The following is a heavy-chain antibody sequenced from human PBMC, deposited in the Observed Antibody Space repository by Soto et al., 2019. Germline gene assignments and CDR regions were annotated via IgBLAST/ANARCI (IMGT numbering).Heavy chain of an antibody. CDR2: IVVGSGNT. CDR1: GFTFTSSA. D-gene: IGHD3-22*01. Sequence: GASVKVSCKASGFTFTSSAVQWVRQARGQRLEWIGWIVVGSGNTNYAQKFQERVTITRDMSTSTAYMELSSLRSEDTAVYYCAASRDYYDSSGSFWFDPWGQGTLVTVS. V-gene: IGHV1-58*01. J-gene: IGHJ5*02. CDR3: AASRDYYDSSGSFWFDP.